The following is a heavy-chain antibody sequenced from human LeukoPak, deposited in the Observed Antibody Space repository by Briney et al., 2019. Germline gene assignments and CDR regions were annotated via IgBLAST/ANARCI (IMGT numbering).Heavy chain of an antibody. CDR2: ISGSGGST. V-gene: IGHV3-23*01. CDR1: GFTFSSYA. Sequence: PGGSLRLSCAASGFTFSSYAMSWVRQAPGKGLEWVSAISGSGGSTYYADSVKGRFTISRGNSKNTLYLQVNSLRTEDTAVYYCAKDRSRYSGYDPRSYYFDYWGQGTLVSVSP. J-gene: IGHJ4*02. D-gene: IGHD5-12*01. CDR3: AKDRSRYSGYDPRSYYFDY.